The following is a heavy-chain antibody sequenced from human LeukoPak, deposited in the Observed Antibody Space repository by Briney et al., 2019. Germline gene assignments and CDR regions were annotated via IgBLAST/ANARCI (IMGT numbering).Heavy chain of an antibody. J-gene: IGHJ4*02. Sequence: SETLSLTCTVSGGSISSYYWSWIRQPPGKGLEWIGNIYYSGSTDYNPSLKSRVTISVDTSKNQFSLRLSSVTAADTAVYYCARARSGLDYWGQGTLVTVSS. D-gene: IGHD3-10*01. CDR1: GGSISSYY. CDR2: IYYSGST. V-gene: IGHV4-59*01. CDR3: ARARSGLDY.